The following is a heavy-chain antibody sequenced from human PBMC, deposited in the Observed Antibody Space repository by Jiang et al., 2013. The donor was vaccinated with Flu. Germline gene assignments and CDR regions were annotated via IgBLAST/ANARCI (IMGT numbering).Heavy chain of an antibody. CDR1: GFSLSTSGMC. Sequence: KPTQTLTLTCTFSGFSLSTSGMCVSWIRQPPGKALEWLARIDWDDDKYYSTSLKTRLTVSKDTSKNQVVLTMTNMDPVDTATYYCARQSYSSGWYVGYYFDYWGQGTLVTVSS. D-gene: IGHD6-19*01. CDR2: IDWDDDK. CDR3: ARQSYSSGWYVGYYFDY. J-gene: IGHJ4*02. V-gene: IGHV2-70*11.